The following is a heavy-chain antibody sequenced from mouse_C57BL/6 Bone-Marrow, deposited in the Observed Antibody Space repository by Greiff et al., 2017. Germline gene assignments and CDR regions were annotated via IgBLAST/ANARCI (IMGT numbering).Heavy chain of an antibody. CDR2: IYPRDGST. D-gene: IGHD2-4*01. Sequence: VQLQQSGPELVKPGASVKLSCKASGYTFTSYDINWVKQRPGQGLEWIGWIYPRDGSTKYNEKFKGKATLTVDTSSSTAYMELHSLTSEDSAVYVCARRDYDGSRYFEVWGTGTTVTVSS. CDR1: GYTFTSYD. CDR3: ARRDYDGSRYFEV. V-gene: IGHV1-85*01. J-gene: IGHJ1*03.